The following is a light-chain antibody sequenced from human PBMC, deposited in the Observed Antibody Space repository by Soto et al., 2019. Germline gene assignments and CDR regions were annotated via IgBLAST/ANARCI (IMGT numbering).Light chain of an antibody. CDR2: DAS. CDR1: QSVSSY. V-gene: IGKV3-11*01. CDR3: QQQSEWPPEFT. J-gene: IGKJ2*01. Sequence: EIVLTQSPATLSLSPGERATLSCRASQSVSSYLAWYQQKPGQAPRLLIYDASNRATGIPARFSGSGSGTDFTLTISGLEPKDSAVSYCQQQSEWPPEFTFGQGTKLEIK.